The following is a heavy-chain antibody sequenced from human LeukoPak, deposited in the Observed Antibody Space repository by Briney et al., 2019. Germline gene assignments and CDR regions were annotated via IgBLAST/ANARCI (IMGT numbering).Heavy chain of an antibody. J-gene: IGHJ4*02. V-gene: IGHV3-23*01. CDR1: GFTFSSHA. D-gene: IGHD2-2*01. CDR3: AQRAQLPKRHFDY. CDR2: ISGSGGST. Sequence: GGSLRLSCAASGFTFSSHAMSWVRQAPGKGLEWVSAISGSGGSTYYADSVKGRFTISRDNSKNTLYLQMNSLRAEDTAVYYCAQRAQLPKRHFDYWGQGTLVTVSS.